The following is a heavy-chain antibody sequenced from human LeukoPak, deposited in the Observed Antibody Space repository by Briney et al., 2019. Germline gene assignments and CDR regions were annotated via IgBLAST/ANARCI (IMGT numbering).Heavy chain of an antibody. CDR3: AKTGSERYYYYYGMDV. D-gene: IGHD1-14*01. CDR1: GFTFSSYG. V-gene: IGHV3-30*18. J-gene: IGHJ6*02. CDR2: ISYDGSNK. Sequence: GGSLRLSCAASGFTFSSYGMHWVRQAPGRGLEWVAVISYDGSNKYYADSVKGRFTISRDNSKNTLYLQMNSLRAEDTAVYYCAKTGSERYYYYYGMDVWGQGTTVTVSS.